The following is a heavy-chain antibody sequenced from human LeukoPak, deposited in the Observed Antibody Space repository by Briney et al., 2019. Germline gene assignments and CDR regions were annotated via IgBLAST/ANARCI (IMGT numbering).Heavy chain of an antibody. V-gene: IGHV3-48*02. D-gene: IGHD2-2*01. CDR3: ARDYHNAFDI. Sequence: GGSLRLSCAASGFSFSTSSVSWVRQAPGKGLEWVSYITGSSSRLVYADPVKGRFTISRDNAKNSVYLQMNSLTDEDTAVYYCARDYHNAFDIWGQGATVTVSS. CDR2: ITGSSSRL. CDR1: GFSFSTSS. J-gene: IGHJ3*02.